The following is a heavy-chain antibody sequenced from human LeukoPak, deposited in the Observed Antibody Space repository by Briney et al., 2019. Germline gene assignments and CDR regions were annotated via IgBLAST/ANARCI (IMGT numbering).Heavy chain of an antibody. CDR1: GYNFISYG. J-gene: IGHJ5*02. Sequence: ASVKVSCKASGYNFISYGISWVRQAPGRSLEWMGRINAGNGDAKYSQNFHDRITITRDTSASTVYMELTSLRSEDTAVYYCGKSAPSGFDPWGQGTLVTVSS. CDR2: INAGNGDA. V-gene: IGHV1-3*01. CDR3: GKSAPSGFDP.